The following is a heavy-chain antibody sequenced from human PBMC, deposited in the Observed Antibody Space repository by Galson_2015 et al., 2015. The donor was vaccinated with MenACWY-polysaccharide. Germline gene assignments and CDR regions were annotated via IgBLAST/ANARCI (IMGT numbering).Heavy chain of an antibody. CDR3: TRDRPLDY. CDR1: GFTFGDHA. J-gene: IGHJ4*02. V-gene: IGHV3-49*03. Sequence: SLRLSCATSGFTFGDHAMAWFRQAPGKGLEWVGFIRSKTDGGTTKYAASVKGRFTISRDDSNSIAYLQMNSLKIEDTAVYYCTRDRPLDYWGQGTLVTVSS. CDR2: IRSKTDGGTT.